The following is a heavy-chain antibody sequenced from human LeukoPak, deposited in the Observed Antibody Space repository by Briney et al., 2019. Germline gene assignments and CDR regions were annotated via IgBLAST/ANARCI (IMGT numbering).Heavy chain of an antibody. CDR2: ITSTSKSI. CDR3: VSGSLQSGYNFDY. D-gene: IGHD3-3*01. J-gene: IGHJ4*02. Sequence: PGGSLRLSCAASGFTFSSYAMTWVRQAPGKGLEWVSSITSTSKSINYADSVKGRFTISRDNAKNSLYLQMNSLRAEDTAVYFCVSGSLQSGYNFDYWGQGALVTVSS. V-gene: IGHV3-21*01. CDR1: GFTFSSYA.